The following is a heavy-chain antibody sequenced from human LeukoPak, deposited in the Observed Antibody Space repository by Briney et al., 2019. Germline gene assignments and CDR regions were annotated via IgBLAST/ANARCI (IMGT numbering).Heavy chain of an antibody. V-gene: IGHV4-59*08. J-gene: IGHJ4*02. CDR1: GGSISSYY. D-gene: IGHD6-19*01. CDR2: IYYSGST. Sequence: SETLSLTCTVSGGSISSYYWSWIRQPPGKGLEWIGYIYYSGSTNYNPSLKSRVTISVDTSKNQFSLKLSSVTAADTAMYYCARHSSSGIDYWGQGTLVTVSS. CDR3: ARHSSSGIDY.